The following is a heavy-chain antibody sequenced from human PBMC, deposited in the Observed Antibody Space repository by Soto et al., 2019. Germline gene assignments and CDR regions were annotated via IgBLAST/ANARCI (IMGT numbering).Heavy chain of an antibody. V-gene: IGHV4-38-2*01. J-gene: IGHJ4*02. D-gene: IGHD2-15*01. CDR2: IYHSGNT. CDR3: ARVKLXXXGGFDY. CDR1: GYSISLGYY. Sequence: SETLSLTCAVSGYSISLGYYWGWIRQPPGKGLEWIGSIYHSGNTYHNPSLKSRVSISLDTSKNHFSLELTSVTAADTAVYYCARVKLXXXGGFDYWGLGTLVTVSS.